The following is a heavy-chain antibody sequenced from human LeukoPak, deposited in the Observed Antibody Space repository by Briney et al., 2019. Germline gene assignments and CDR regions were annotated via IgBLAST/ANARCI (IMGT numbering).Heavy chain of an antibody. J-gene: IGHJ4*02. V-gene: IGHV4-59*01. Sequence: SETLSLTCTVSGDSINSYSWTWIRQPPGKGLEWIGYIHDRGFTNYSPSLKSRLTISRDTSKNQVSLSLTSVTAADTAVYFCARLFFDFSDGGVSYGGPHLPDGGQGTPGSVSS. D-gene: IGHD2-8*02. CDR2: IHDRGFT. CDR1: GDSINSYS. CDR3: ARLFFDFSDGGVSYGGPHLPD.